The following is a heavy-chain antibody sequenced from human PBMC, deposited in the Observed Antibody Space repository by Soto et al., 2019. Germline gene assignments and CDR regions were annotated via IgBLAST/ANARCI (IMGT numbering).Heavy chain of an antibody. CDR1: GLTFSNFA. D-gene: IGHD1-7*01. J-gene: IGHJ4*02. V-gene: IGHV3-23*01. CDR2: IGGSRGTT. CDR3: AKFKGFNWNYVFDY. Sequence: GGSLRLSCEVSGLTFSNFAMSWVRQAPGKGLEWASAIGGSRGTTFYADSVKGRFTISKDYAKNMLYLQMNSLRAEDTAVYYCAKFKGFNWNYVFDYWGQGVPVTVSS.